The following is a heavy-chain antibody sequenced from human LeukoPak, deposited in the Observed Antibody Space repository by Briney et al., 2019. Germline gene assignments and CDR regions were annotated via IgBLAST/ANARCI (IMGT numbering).Heavy chain of an antibody. CDR1: GFTFSSYW. J-gene: IGHJ4*02. Sequence: PGGSLRLSCAASGFTFSSYWMHWVRQAPGKGLVWVSRLNNDGSSTNYADSVKGRFTISRDNAKHTLYLQMSSLRAEDTAIYYCAIVYPDVDFWSGYYLLDFWGQGTLVTVSS. CDR3: AIVYPDVDFWSGYYLLDF. CDR2: LNNDGSST. D-gene: IGHD3-3*01. V-gene: IGHV3-74*01.